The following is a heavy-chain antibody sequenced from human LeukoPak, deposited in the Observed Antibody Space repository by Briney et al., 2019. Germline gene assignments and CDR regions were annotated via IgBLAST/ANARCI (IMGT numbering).Heavy chain of an antibody. V-gene: IGHV3-13*01. Sequence: GGSLRLSCAASGFTFSSYDMHWVLQATGKGLEWVSAIGTAGDTYYPGSVKGRFTISRENAKNSLYLQMNSLRAGDTAVYYCARVQGLDFRWYFDLWGRGTLVTVSS. CDR2: IGTAGDT. CDR1: GFTFSSYD. CDR3: ARVQGLDFRWYFDL. J-gene: IGHJ2*01.